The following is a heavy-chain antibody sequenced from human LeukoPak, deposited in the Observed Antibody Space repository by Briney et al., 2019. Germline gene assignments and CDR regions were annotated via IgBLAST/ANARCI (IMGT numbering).Heavy chain of an antibody. CDR2: ISSSSSYI. Sequence: GGSLRLSCAASGFTFSSYSMNWVRQAPGKGLEWVPSISSSSSYIYYADSMKGRFTISRDNAKNSLYLQMNTLRAEDTAVYYCARGGSGNWNAPFDYWGQGTLVTVSS. CDR1: GFTFSSYS. D-gene: IGHD1-1*01. CDR3: ARGGSGNWNAPFDY. V-gene: IGHV3-21*01. J-gene: IGHJ4*02.